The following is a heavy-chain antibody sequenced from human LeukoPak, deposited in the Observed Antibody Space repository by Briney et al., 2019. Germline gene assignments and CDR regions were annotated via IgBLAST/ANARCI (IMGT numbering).Heavy chain of an antibody. V-gene: IGHV3-7*01. Sequence: GGSLRLSCAASGFTFSSYWMSWVRQAPGKGLEWVANIKQDGSEKYYVDSVKGRFTISRDNAKNSLYLQMNSLRAEDTAVYYCARGSGSYAYYFDYWGQGTLVTVSS. J-gene: IGHJ4*02. CDR2: IKQDGSEK. CDR3: ARGSGSYAYYFDY. CDR1: GFTFSSYW. D-gene: IGHD1-26*01.